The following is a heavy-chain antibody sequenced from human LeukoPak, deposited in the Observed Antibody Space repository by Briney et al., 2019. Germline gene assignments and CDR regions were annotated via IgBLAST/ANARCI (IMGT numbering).Heavy chain of an antibody. CDR3: ARTTPYYYDIPADAFDI. V-gene: IGHV1-46*01. CDR1: GGTFTSYY. D-gene: IGHD3-22*01. CDR2: INPSGGST. J-gene: IGHJ3*02. Sequence: ASVTVSCMASGGTFTSYYMHWLRQAPGQGLEWMGIINPSGGSTSYAQKFQGRVTMTRDTSTSTVYMELSSLRSEDTAVYYCARTTPYYYDIPADAFDIWGQGTMVTVSS.